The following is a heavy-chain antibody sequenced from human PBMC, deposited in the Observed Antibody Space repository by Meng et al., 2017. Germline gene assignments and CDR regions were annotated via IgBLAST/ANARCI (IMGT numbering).Heavy chain of an antibody. CDR2: ISWNSGSI. CDR3: AKDISPGIAVAGQGNYFDY. Sequence: GGSLRLSCAASGFTFDDYAMHWVRQAPGKGLEWVSGISWNSGSIGYADSVKGRFTISRDNAKNSLYLQMNGLRAEDTALYYCAKDISPGIAVAGQGNYFDYWGQGTLVTVSS. D-gene: IGHD6-19*01. V-gene: IGHV3-9*01. CDR1: GFTFDDYA. J-gene: IGHJ4*02.